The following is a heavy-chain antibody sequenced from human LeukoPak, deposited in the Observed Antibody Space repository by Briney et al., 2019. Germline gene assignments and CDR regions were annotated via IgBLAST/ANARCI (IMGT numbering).Heavy chain of an antibody. J-gene: IGHJ4*02. Sequence: PGGSLRLSYAAPGFTFSDYYMSWVRQAPGKGLEWVSYISGSSSFTIYADSVKGRFTISRDNAKNSLYLQMNSLRAEDTAVYYCARVTLYGESALDYWGQGALVTVSS. CDR2: ISGSSSFT. D-gene: IGHD4-17*01. V-gene: IGHV3-11*06. CDR1: GFTFSDYY. CDR3: ARVTLYGESALDY.